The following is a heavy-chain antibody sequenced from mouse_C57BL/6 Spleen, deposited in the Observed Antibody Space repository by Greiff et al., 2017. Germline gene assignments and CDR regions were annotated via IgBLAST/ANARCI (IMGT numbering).Heavy chain of an antibody. D-gene: IGHD1-1*01. V-gene: IGHV1-54*01. CDR3: ARESDGRGHFDV. CDR1: GYAFTNYL. J-gene: IGHJ1*03. Sequence: VKLQESGAELVRPGTSVKVSCKASGYAFTNYLIEWVKQRPGQGLEWIGVINPGSGGTNYNEKFKGKATLTADKSSSTAYMQLSSLTSEDSAVYVCARESDGRGHFDVWGTGTTVTVSS. CDR2: INPGSGGT.